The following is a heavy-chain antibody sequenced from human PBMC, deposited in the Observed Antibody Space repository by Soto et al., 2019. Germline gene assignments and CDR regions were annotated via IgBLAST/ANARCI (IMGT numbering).Heavy chain of an antibody. J-gene: IGHJ6*02. CDR1: GFTFSSYA. Sequence: GSLRLSCAASGFTFSSYAMSWVRQAPGKGLEWVSAISGSGGSTYYADSVKGRFTISRDNSKNTLYLQMNSLRAEDTAVYYCANLRSVGAARHRYYYGMDVWGQGTTVTVSS. CDR3: ANLRSVGAARHRYYYGMDV. V-gene: IGHV3-23*01. D-gene: IGHD6-6*01. CDR2: ISGSGGST.